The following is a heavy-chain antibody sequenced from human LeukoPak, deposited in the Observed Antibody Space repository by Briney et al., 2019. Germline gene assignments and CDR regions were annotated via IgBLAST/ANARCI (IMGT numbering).Heavy chain of an antibody. CDR2: IIPILGIA. CDR3: ARALWYMATVTYNWFDP. J-gene: IGHJ5*02. CDR1: GGTFSSYT. V-gene: IGHV1-69*02. D-gene: IGHD4-11*01. Sequence: SVKVSCKASGGTFSSYTISWVRQAPGQGLEWMGRIIPILGIANYAQKFQGRVTITADKSTSTAYMELSSLRSEDTTVYYCARALWYMATVTYNWFDPWGQGTLVTVSS.